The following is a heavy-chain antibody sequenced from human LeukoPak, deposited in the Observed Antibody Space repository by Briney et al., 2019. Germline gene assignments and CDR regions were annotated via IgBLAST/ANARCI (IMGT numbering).Heavy chain of an antibody. D-gene: IGHD3-22*01. Sequence: GGSLRLSCAASGFTFSSYSMNWVRQAPGKGLEWVSYISSSSSTIYYADSVKGRFTISRDNAKNSLYLQMNSLRAEDTAVYYCARDTYTYYYDSSGYPDYWGQGTLVTVSS. V-gene: IGHV3-48*01. J-gene: IGHJ4*02. CDR2: ISSSSSTI. CDR1: GFTFSSYS. CDR3: ARDTYTYYYDSSGYPDY.